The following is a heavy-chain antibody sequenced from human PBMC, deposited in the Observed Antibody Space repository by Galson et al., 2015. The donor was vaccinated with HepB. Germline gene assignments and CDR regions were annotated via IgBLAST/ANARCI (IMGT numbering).Heavy chain of an antibody. J-gene: IGHJ4*02. Sequence: SLRLSCAASGFTFSSYAMHWVRQAPGKGLEWVAVISYDGSNKYYADSVKGRFTISRDNSKNTLYLQMNSLRAEDTAVYYCARFGTSCSCFDYWGQGTLVTVSS. CDR3: ARFGTSCSCFDY. D-gene: IGHD2-2*01. V-gene: IGHV3-30-3*01. CDR1: GFTFSSYA. CDR2: ISYDGSNK.